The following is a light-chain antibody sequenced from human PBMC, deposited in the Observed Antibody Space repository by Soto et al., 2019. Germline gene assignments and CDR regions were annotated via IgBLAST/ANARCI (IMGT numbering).Light chain of an antibody. CDR3: SLSYNAARV. J-gene: IGLJ2*01. V-gene: IGLV7-46*01. CDR2: DTS. Sequence: QAVVTQEPSLTVSPGGTVTLTCDFSTGAVTSNHHPYWFQQKAGQAPRTLIYDTSNKHSWTPARFSGSLLGDKAALTLSGAQPEDEAEYYCSLSYNAARVFGGGTKLTVL. CDR1: TGAVTSNHH.